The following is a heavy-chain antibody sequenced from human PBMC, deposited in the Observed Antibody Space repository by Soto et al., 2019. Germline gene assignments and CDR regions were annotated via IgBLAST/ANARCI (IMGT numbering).Heavy chain of an antibody. CDR1: GFTFSSYA. D-gene: IGHD2-2*02. Sequence: GGSLRLSCAASGFTFSSYAMSWVRQAPGKGLEWVSAISGSGGSTYYADSVKGRFTISRDNSKNTLYLQMNSLRAEDTAVYYCASEIRGSWPAKIPFDPWGQGTLVTVSS. CDR2: ISGSGGST. CDR3: ASEIRGSWPAKIPFDP. V-gene: IGHV3-23*01. J-gene: IGHJ5*02.